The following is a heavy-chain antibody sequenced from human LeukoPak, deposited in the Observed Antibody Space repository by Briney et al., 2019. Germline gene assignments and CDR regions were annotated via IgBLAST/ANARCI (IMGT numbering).Heavy chain of an antibody. CDR1: GFTFSNAW. J-gene: IGHJ4*02. D-gene: IGHD6-19*01. CDR3: TTESLSSSGWSSTIDY. V-gene: IGHV3-15*01. Sequence: GGSLRLSCAASGFTFSNAWMSWVRQAPGKGLEWVGRIKSKTDGGTTDYAAPVKGRFTISRDDSKNTLYLQMNSLTAEDTAVYYCTTESLSSSGWSSTIDYWGQGTLVTVSS. CDR2: IKSKTDGGTT.